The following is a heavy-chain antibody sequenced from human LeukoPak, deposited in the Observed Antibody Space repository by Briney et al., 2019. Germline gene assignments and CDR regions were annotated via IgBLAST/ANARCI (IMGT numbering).Heavy chain of an antibody. CDR3: ARDSKDGDYGLDY. Sequence: GGSLRLSCAASGFTVSINYMSWVRQAPGKGLEWVSVIYSGGSTYYADSVKGRFTISRDNSKNTLYLQMNSLRAEDTAVYYCARDSKDGDYGLDYWGQGTLVTVSS. D-gene: IGHD4-17*01. V-gene: IGHV3-53*01. CDR1: GFTVSINY. J-gene: IGHJ4*02. CDR2: IYSGGST.